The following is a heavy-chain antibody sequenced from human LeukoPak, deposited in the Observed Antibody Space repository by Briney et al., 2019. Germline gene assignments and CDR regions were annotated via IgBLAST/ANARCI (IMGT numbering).Heavy chain of an antibody. CDR3: ARNFALDY. J-gene: IGHJ4*02. V-gene: IGHV3-53*01. Sequence: GGSLRLSCAASGFTVSSNYMTWVRQAPGKGLEWVSVIYIGGSTYFPDSVKGRFTISRDNSKNTLFLQMNSLRAEDTAVYYCARNFALDYWGQGTLVTVSS. CDR2: IYIGGST. CDR1: GFTVSSNY.